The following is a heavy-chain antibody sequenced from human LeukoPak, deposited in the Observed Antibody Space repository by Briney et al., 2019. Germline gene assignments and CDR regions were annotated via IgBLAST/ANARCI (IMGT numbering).Heavy chain of an antibody. CDR2: ISGSGGST. D-gene: IGHD3-22*01. Sequence: PGGSLRLSCAASGFTFSSYAMSWVRQAPGKGLEWVSAISGSGGSTYYADSVKGRLTISRDNSKNTLYLQMNSLRAEDTAVYYCAKSMTYYYDSSGYYWENYYGMDVWGQGTTVTVSS. V-gene: IGHV3-23*01. J-gene: IGHJ6*02. CDR1: GFTFSSYA. CDR3: AKSMTYYYDSSGYYWENYYGMDV.